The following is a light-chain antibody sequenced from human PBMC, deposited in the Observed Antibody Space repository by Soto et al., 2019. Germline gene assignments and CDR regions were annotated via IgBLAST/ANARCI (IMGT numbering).Light chain of an antibody. V-gene: IGKV3-11*01. CDR3: QHRDSLSNT. CDR2: DAS. J-gene: IGKJ2*01. CDR1: QSVGSY. Sequence: EVVWTQSPATLSLSPGERATLSCRASQSVGSYLAWYQQRPGQAPRLLMYDASKRATGITARFSGSGSGTDFSLTISSLEPEDYAVYYCQHRDSLSNTFGQGTKLEIK.